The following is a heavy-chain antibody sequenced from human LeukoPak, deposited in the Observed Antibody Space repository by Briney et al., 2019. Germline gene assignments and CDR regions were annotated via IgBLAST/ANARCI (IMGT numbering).Heavy chain of an antibody. Sequence: SETLSLTCTVSGDSISTSSHYWGWIRQPPGKGLEWLGSIYYSGSAYYNPSLKSRVTISVDTSKYQFSLNLYSVTAADTAVFYCARSYYYDYRQIDYWGQGPLVTVSS. V-gene: IGHV4-39*01. CDR2: IYYSGSA. J-gene: IGHJ4*02. CDR3: ARSYYYDYRQIDY. D-gene: IGHD3-22*01. CDR1: GDSISTSSHY.